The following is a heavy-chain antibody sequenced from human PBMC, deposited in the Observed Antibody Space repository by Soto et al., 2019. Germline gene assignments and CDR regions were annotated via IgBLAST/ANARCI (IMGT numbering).Heavy chain of an antibody. CDR1: GFTFSSYG. CDR3: GKDKGRSLAGGMDV. D-gene: IGHD6-19*01. CDR2: IAYDGSNK. J-gene: IGHJ6*02. V-gene: IGHV3-30*18. Sequence: QVQLVESGGGVVQPGRSLRLSCAASGFTFSSYGMHWVRQAPGKGLEWVAVIAYDGSNKDYADSVKGRFTISRDNSKNTLYLQMNSLRAEDTAVYYWGKDKGRSLAGGMDVCGQGTTVTVSS.